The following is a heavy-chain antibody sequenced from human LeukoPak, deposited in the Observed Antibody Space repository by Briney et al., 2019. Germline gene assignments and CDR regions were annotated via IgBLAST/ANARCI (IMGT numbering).Heavy chain of an antibody. Sequence: SVKVSCKASGGTFSSYAISWVRQAPGQGLEWMGGIIPIFGTANYAQKFQGRVTITADESTSTAYMELSSLRPEDTAVYYCAGFYYYDSSGYYPKYYFDYWGQGTLVTVSS. CDR1: GGTFSSYA. V-gene: IGHV1-69*01. CDR2: IIPIFGTA. D-gene: IGHD3-22*01. J-gene: IGHJ4*02. CDR3: AGFYYYDSSGYYPKYYFDY.